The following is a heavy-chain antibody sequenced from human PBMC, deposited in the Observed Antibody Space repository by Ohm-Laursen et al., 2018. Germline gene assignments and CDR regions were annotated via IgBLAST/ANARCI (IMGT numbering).Heavy chain of an antibody. CDR3: AKGSIQLWISPFDY. J-gene: IGHJ4*02. CDR1: GFTFTRYW. CDR2: INSDGSST. D-gene: IGHD5-18*01. V-gene: IGHV3-74*01. Sequence: SLRLSCTASGFTFTRYWMHWVRQAPGKGLVWVSRINSDGSSTAYADSVKGRFTISRDNSKNTLYLQMNSLRAEDTAVYYCAKGSIQLWISPFDYWGQGTLVTVSS.